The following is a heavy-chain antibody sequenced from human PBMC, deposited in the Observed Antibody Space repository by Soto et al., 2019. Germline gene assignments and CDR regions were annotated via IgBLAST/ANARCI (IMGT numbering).Heavy chain of an antibody. V-gene: IGHV4-39*01. D-gene: IGHD3-10*01. CDR1: GGSISSISHS. CDR3: ARGXQYYYGSGSYYNNWFDP. Sequence: LSLTCTVSGGSISSISHSWGWIRQSPGQGLEWIGNIFYNGITHYNPPLKSRVTISADTSKNQFSLKLSSVTAADTAVYYCARGXQYYYGSGSYYNNWFDPWGQGTLVTVSS. CDR2: IFYNGIT. J-gene: IGHJ5*02.